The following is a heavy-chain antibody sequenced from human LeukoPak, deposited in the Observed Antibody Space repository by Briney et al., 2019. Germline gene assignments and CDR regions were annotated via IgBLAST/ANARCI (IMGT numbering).Heavy chain of an antibody. Sequence: ASVKVSCKASGYTFTSYAMHWVRQAPGQRLEWMGWINAGNGNTKYSQKFQGRVTITADESTSTAYMELSSLRSEDTAVYYCARAVAPYYYGSGSSRIGVDYWGQGTLVTVSS. CDR2: INAGNGNT. CDR3: ARAVAPYYYGSGSSRIGVDY. V-gene: IGHV1-3*01. D-gene: IGHD3-10*01. CDR1: GYTFTSYA. J-gene: IGHJ4*02.